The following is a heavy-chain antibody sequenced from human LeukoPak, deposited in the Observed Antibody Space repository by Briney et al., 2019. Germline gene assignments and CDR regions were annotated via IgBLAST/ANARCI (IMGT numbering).Heavy chain of an antibody. Sequence: SETLSLTCTVSGGSISSYYWSWIRQPPGKGLEWIGYIYYSGSTNYNPSLKSRVTISVDTSKNQFSLKLSSVTAADTAVYYCARDDSGSYPANDAFDIWAKGQWSPSLQ. CDR1: GGSISSYY. CDR2: IYYSGST. V-gene: IGHV4-59*01. D-gene: IGHD1-26*01. CDR3: ARDDSGSYPANDAFDI. J-gene: IGHJ3*02.